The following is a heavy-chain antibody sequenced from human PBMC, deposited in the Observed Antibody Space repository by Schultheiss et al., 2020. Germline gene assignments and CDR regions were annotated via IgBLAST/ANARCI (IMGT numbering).Heavy chain of an antibody. CDR3: ARVGEIVAAGTVDY. CDR2: ISSSGSTT. Sequence: WGSLRLSCAASGFIFSDYYMSWIRQAPGKGLEWVLYISSSGSTTHYADSVKGRFTISRDNAKNSLYLQMNSLRAEDTAVYYCARVGEIVAAGTVDYWGQGTLVTVSS. CDR1: GFIFSDYY. J-gene: IGHJ4*02. V-gene: IGHV3-11*01. D-gene: IGHD6-13*01.